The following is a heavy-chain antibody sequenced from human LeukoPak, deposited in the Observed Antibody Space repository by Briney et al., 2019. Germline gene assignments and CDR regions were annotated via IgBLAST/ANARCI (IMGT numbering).Heavy chain of an antibody. CDR2: ISAGNVNT. D-gene: IGHD1-26*01. CDR1: GYTFTSYA. CDR3: ARDSGSGNNDY. J-gene: IGHJ4*02. Sequence: ASVKVSCKASGYTFTSYAIHWVRQAPGRRLEWMGWISAGNVNTKYSQNFQGRVTFISNTSATTAFMELSSLRSEDAAVYYCARDSGSGNNDYWGQGTLVTVSS. V-gene: IGHV1-3*01.